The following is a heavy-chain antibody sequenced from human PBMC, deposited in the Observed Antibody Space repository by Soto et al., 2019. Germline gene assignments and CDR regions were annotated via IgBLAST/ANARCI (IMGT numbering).Heavy chain of an antibody. J-gene: IGHJ6*02. CDR3: AKSLYYDILSGSGMDV. D-gene: IGHD3-9*01. Sequence: GGSLRLSCAASGFTFSYYGMHWVRQAPGKGLEWVAVISNDGSNKYHVDSVEGRFTISRDNSKNTLYLQMDSLRAEDTAVYYCAKSLYYDILSGSGMDVWGQGTTVTVSS. V-gene: IGHV3-30*18. CDR1: GFTFSYYG. CDR2: ISNDGSNK.